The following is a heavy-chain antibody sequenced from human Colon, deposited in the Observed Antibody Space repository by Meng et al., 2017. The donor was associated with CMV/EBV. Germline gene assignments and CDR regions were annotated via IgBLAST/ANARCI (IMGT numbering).Heavy chain of an antibody. V-gene: IGHV3-74*01. J-gene: IGHJ3*01. CDR1: GFSMRSFG. Sequence: GESLKISCDASGFSMRSFGMHWVRQSPGEGLEWISRTNSDGSKRVYADSVKGRFTISRDNANNTLYLQMNSLRAEDTAIYYCVRDGWGADVFDVWGQGTMVTVSS. D-gene: IGHD2-2*03. CDR3: VRDGWGADVFDV. CDR2: TNSDGSKR.